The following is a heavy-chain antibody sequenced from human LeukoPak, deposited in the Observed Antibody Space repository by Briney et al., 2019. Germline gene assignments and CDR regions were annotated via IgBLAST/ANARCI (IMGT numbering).Heavy chain of an antibody. CDR2: IYYGGST. CDR1: GGSISSSSYY. D-gene: IGHD3-22*01. CDR3: ARLISPVYYDSSGYY. J-gene: IGHJ4*02. Sequence: TSETLSLTCTVSGGSISSSSYYWGWIRQPPGKGLEWIGSIYYGGSTYYNPSLKSRVTISVDTSKNQFSLKLSSVTAADTAVYYCARLISPVYYDSSGYYWGQGTLVTVSS. V-gene: IGHV4-39*01.